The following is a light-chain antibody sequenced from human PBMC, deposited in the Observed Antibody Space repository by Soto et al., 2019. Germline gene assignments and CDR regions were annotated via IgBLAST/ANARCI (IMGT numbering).Light chain of an antibody. Sequence: QSALTQPASVSGSPGQSITISCTGTSSDVGGYNYVSWYQQHPGIAPKLMISEVSNRPSGVSNRFSGSKSGNTASLTISGLRAEDEADYYCSSYTSSSTLVFGGGIKLTVL. J-gene: IGLJ2*01. V-gene: IGLV2-14*01. CDR2: EVS. CDR3: SSYTSSSTLV. CDR1: SSDVGGYNY.